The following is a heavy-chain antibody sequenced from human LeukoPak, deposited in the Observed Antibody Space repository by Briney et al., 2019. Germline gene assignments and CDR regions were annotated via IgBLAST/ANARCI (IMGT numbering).Heavy chain of an antibody. CDR2: MTPSSGSA. D-gene: IGHD6-6*01. V-gene: IGHV1-8*01. CDR3: AREGPLFVLDY. J-gene: IGHJ4*02. Sequence: ASVKVSCKTSGYRFTSYDISWARQATGQGLQWMGRMTPSSGSAEYAQRFRGRVTLTRDAASGTAYLELRGLTADDTAIYYCAREGPLFVLDYWGQGTRVAVSS. CDR1: GYRFTSYD.